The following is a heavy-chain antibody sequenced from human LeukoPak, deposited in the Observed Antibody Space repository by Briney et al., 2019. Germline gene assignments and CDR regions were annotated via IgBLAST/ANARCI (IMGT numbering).Heavy chain of an antibody. CDR3: ARGGDVKSYDY. CDR1: GGSISSGGYS. CDR2: IYHSGST. Sequence: SGTLSFTCAVSGGSISSGGYSWSWIRQPPGKGLEWIGYIYHSGSTYYNPSLKSRVTISVDRSKNQFSLKLSSVTAADTAVYYCARGGDVKSYDYWGQGTLVTVSS. J-gene: IGHJ4*02. D-gene: IGHD3-10*01. V-gene: IGHV4-30-2*01.